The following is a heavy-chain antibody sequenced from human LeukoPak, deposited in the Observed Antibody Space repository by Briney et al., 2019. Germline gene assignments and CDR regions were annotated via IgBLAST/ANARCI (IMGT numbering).Heavy chain of an antibody. CDR3: PRDKAAAGTGFDY. V-gene: IGHV1-69*13. CDR2: IIPIFGTA. D-gene: IGHD6-13*01. CDR1: ARAFSSYA. J-gene: IGHJ4*02. Sequence: SGNFSCKTSARAFSSYAISWVRQAPGQGLEWMGGIIPIFGTANYAQKFQGRVTITADESTSTAYMELSSLRSEDTAVYYCPRDKAAAGTGFDYWGQGTLVTVSS.